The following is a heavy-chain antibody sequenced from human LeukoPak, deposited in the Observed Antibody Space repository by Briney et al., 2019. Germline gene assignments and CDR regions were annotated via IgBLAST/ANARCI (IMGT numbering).Heavy chain of an antibody. V-gene: IGHV1-69*08. J-gene: IGHJ4*02. Sequence: SVKVSCKASGDIVSKYTISWVRQAPGQGLEWVGRIIPIFGTANYAQKLQGRVTITADRSTGTSYMEPNSLRFEDTAIYYCAREYFDNSAYHGFDYWGQGTLVTVSS. D-gene: IGHD3-22*01. CDR2: IIPIFGTA. CDR1: GDIVSKYT. CDR3: AREYFDNSAYHGFDY.